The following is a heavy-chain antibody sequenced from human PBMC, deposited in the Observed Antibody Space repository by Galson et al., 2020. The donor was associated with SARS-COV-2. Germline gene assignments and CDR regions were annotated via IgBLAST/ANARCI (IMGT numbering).Heavy chain of an antibody. J-gene: IGHJ6*02. CDR3: ARVDQQQVGSPYQYYYYGMDV. CDR2: ISAYSGNT. CDR1: GYNFMDYG. Sequence: ASVKVSCKASGYNFMDYGVTWVRQAPGQGLEWMGWISAYSGNTKYAQKLQDRVIMTTDRSTSTAYMELRSLRYDDTAVYFCARVDQQQVGSPYQYYYYGMDVWGQGTPVTVAS. V-gene: IGHV1-18*01. D-gene: IGHD6-13*01.